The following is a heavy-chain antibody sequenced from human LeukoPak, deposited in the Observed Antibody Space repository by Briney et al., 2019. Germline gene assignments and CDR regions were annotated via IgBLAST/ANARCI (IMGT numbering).Heavy chain of an antibody. J-gene: IGHJ4*02. CDR1: GFTYSSYS. Sequence: GGSLRLSCAAPGFTYSSYSMSWARQAPGKGLEWVSGIDKGGGTTYYADSVKGRFTISRDNSKNTLYLQMSSLRAEDTAVYYCGKDLSWWGSDCWGQGTLVTVS. CDR2: IDKGGGTT. D-gene: IGHD2-21*01. V-gene: IGHV3-23*01. CDR3: GKDLSWWGSDC.